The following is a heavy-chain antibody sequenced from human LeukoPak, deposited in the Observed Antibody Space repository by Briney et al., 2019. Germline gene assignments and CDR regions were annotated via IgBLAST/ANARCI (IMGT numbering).Heavy chain of an antibody. D-gene: IGHD3-3*01. CDR2: INAGNGNT. V-gene: IGHV1-3*01. CDR1: GYTFTSYA. J-gene: IGHJ6*02. Sequence: ASVKVSCKASGYTFTSYAMHWVRQAPGQRLEWMGWINAGNGNTKYSQKFQGRVTITRDTSASTAYMELSSLRSEDTAVYYCARDVLDPAHEKRYYYGMDVWGQGTTVTVSS. CDR3: ARDVLDPAHEKRYYYGMDV.